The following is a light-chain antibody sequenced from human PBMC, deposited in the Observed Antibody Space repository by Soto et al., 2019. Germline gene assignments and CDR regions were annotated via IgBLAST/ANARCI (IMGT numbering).Light chain of an antibody. J-gene: IGLJ2*01. CDR2: EVS. CDR3: CSYAGTRTLV. V-gene: IGLV2-23*02. Sequence: QSALTQPASVSGSPGQSITISCTGTSSDVGSYNFVSWYQQYPGKVPKVMIYEVSKRPSGVSDRFSGSKSGNTASLTISGLQAEDEADYYCCSYAGTRTLVFGRGTKVTVL. CDR1: SSDVGSYNF.